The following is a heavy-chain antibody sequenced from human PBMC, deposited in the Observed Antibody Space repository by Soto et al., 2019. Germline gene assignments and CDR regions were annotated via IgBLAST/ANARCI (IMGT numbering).Heavy chain of an antibody. Sequence: QVQLVQSGAEVKKPGASVKVSCKASGYTFTTYDINWVRQATGQRLEWVGWMNPKSGYTGFAQNFQGRLSMTRDTSISTAYMELSSLRSEDTAVYYCVRVFGSLDYWGQGTLVTVSS. CDR2: MNPKSGYT. CDR1: GYTFTTYD. J-gene: IGHJ4*02. CDR3: VRVFGSLDY. D-gene: IGHD3-10*02. V-gene: IGHV1-8*01.